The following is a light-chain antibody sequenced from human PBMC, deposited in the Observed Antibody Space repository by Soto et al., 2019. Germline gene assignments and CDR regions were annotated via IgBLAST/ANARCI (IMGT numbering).Light chain of an antibody. J-gene: IGKJ5*01. CDR1: QGISSY. Sequence: DIQMTQSPSSLSASVGDRVTITCRASQGISSYLAWYQQKPGKAPKLLIYTASNVQSGVPSRISGSGSGTDFTLTISSLQPEDFATYYCQQSYSTPITFGQGTRLEIK. CDR3: QQSYSTPIT. V-gene: IGKV1-39*01. CDR2: TAS.